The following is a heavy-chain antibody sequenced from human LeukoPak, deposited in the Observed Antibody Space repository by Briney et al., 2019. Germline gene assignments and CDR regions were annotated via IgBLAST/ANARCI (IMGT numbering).Heavy chain of an antibody. J-gene: IGHJ4*02. V-gene: IGHV3-15*01. CDR3: TTELNEFDIMATIDY. D-gene: IGHD5-12*01. CDR2: IKSKTDGGTT. CDR1: GFTFSNAW. Sequence: PGGSLRLSCAASGFTFSNAWMSWVRQAPGKGPEWVGRIKSKTDGGTTDYAAPVKGRFTISRDDSKNTLYLQMNSLKTEDTAVYYCTTELNEFDIMATIDYWGQGTLVTVSS.